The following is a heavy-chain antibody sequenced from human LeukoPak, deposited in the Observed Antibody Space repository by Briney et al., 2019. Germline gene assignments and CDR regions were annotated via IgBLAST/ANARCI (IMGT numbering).Heavy chain of an antibody. Sequence: ETLSLTCTVSGGSISGFHWSWIRQAPGKGLEWVSSISGRGGNTYYADSVKGRFTISRDDSKNTLFLQMNSLRAEDTAVYYCATGYSDSLRSPLDSWGQGTLVTVSS. J-gene: IGHJ5*01. D-gene: IGHD3-22*01. CDR1: GGSISGFH. CDR3: ATGYSDSLRSPLDS. CDR2: ISGRGGNT. V-gene: IGHV3-23*01.